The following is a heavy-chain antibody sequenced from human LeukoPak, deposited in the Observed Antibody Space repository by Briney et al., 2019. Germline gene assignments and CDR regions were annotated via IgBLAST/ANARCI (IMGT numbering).Heavy chain of an antibody. CDR2: IYYSGST. Sequence: SETLSLTCTVSGGSISSYYWSWIRQPPGKGLEWIGYIYYSGSTNYNPSLKSRVTISVDTSKNQFSLKLSSVTAADTAEYYCAREGSGYYYDAFDIWGQGTMVTVSS. CDR1: GGSISSYY. CDR3: AREGSGYYYDAFDI. V-gene: IGHV4-59*01. D-gene: IGHD3-22*01. J-gene: IGHJ3*02.